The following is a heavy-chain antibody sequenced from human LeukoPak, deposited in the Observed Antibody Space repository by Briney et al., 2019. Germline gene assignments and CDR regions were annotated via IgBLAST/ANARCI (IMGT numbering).Heavy chain of an antibody. D-gene: IGHD1-26*01. CDR1: GDSITDYY. CDR3: ARLSGYTGSYWGYFQH. J-gene: IGHJ1*01. V-gene: IGHV4-59*08. Sequence: SETLSLTCTVSGDSITDYYWSWIRQPPGKGLEWIGYIYYSGSTNYNPSLKSRVTISVDTSKNQFSLKLTSVTAADTAVYYCARLSGYTGSYWGYFQHWGQGTLVTVSS. CDR2: IYYSGST.